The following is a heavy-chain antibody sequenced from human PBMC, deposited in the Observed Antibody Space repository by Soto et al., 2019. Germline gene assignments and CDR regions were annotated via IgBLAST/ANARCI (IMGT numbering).Heavy chain of an antibody. D-gene: IGHD2-15*01. Sequence: QVQLVESGGGVVQPGRSLRLSCVASGFTFSSYGMHWVRQAPGKGLEWVALIYYDGSNKYYAGSVKGRFTISRDNSKNPLYLQMKSLRAEDRAVYYCARYCSGGSCYPIYYGMDVWGQGTTVTVSS. V-gene: IGHV3-33*01. J-gene: IGHJ6*02. CDR3: ARYCSGGSCYPIYYGMDV. CDR1: GFTFSSYG. CDR2: IYYDGSNK.